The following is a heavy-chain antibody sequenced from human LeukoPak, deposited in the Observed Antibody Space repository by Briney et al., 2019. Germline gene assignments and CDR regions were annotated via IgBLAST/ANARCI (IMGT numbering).Heavy chain of an antibody. V-gene: IGHV4-30-4*01. CDR1: GGSISSGAYY. CDR2: IYYSGST. J-gene: IGHJ5*02. Sequence: SQTLSLTCTVSGGSISSGAYYWSWIRQPPGKGLEWVVYIYYSGSTYYNPSLQSRVTISVSTSINQFFLKPSSVTAADTAGYDCARESTFGGVIEQNLFDPWGQGTLVTVSS. D-gene: IGHD3-16*02. CDR3: ARESTFGGVIEQNLFDP.